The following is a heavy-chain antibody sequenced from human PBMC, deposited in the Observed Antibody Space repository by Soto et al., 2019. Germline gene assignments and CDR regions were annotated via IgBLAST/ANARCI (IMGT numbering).Heavy chain of an antibody. Sequence: ASVKVSCKASGYTFTSYDINWVRQAPGQRLEWMGRINAGNGNTKYSQKFQGRVTITRDTSASTAYMELSSLRSEDTAVYYCASEKIQLWSIYGMDVWGQGTTVTVS. D-gene: IGHD5-18*01. J-gene: IGHJ6*02. CDR3: ASEKIQLWSIYGMDV. CDR1: GYTFTSYD. V-gene: IGHV1-3*01. CDR2: INAGNGNT.